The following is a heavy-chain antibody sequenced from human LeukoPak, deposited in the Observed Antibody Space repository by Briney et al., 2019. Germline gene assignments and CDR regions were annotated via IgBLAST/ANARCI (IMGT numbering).Heavy chain of an antibody. V-gene: IGHV4-59*08. D-gene: IGHD4-23*01. CDR3: ASLRGGNDAFDI. CDR1: GGSISSYY. J-gene: IGHJ3*02. CDR2: IYCSGST. Sequence: SETLSLTCTVSGGSISSYYWSWIRQPPGKGLEWIGYIYCSGSTNYNPSLKSRVTISVDTSKNQFSLKLSSATAADTAVYYCASLRGGNDAFDIWGQGTMVTVSS.